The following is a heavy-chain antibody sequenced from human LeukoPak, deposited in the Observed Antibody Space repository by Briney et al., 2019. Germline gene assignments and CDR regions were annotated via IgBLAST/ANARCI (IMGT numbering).Heavy chain of an antibody. CDR3: AKGLATNYYYDMDV. D-gene: IGHD5-12*01. J-gene: IGHJ6*02. Sequence: GGSLRLSCAASGFTFSSYVMTWVRQAPGKGLEWVSAISGSGGRTYYADSVKGRFTISRDNSKNMLHLQMNSLRAEDTAVYSCAKGLATNYYYDMDVWGQGTTVTVSS. CDR2: ISGSGGRT. CDR1: GFTFSSYV. V-gene: IGHV3-23*01.